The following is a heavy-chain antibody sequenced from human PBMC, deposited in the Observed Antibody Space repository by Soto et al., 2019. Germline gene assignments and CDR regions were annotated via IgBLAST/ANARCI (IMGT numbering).Heavy chain of an antibody. CDR3: ASLHCASPNCLPLDP. V-gene: IGHV4-39*01. D-gene: IGHD2-2*01. CDR2: IYYSGTS. CDR1: GGSINDDTYY. Sequence: QLQLQESGPGLVKPSETLSLTCTVSGGSINDDTYYWGWIRQPPGKGLEWIGSIYYSGTSSYNPSLESRGTLAXAXSXXQWSLRRRSVTAADTAVYYCASLHCASPNCLPLDPWGQGTLVIVSS. J-gene: IGHJ5*02.